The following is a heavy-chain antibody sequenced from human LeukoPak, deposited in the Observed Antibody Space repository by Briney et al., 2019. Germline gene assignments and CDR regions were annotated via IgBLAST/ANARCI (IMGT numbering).Heavy chain of an antibody. CDR2: ISGSGGST. D-gene: IGHD5-24*01. CDR1: GVTFSSYG. CDR3: AKDGADGYNYVLPFDY. Sequence: GGSLRLSCAASGVTFSSYGMSWVRQAPGKGLEWVSAISGSGGSTYYADSVKGRFTISRDNSKNTLYLQMNSLRAEDTAVYYCAKDGADGYNYVLPFDYWGQGTLVTVSS. V-gene: IGHV3-23*01. J-gene: IGHJ4*02.